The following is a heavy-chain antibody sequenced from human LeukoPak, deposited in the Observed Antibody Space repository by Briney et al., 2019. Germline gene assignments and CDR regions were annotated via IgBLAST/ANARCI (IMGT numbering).Heavy chain of an antibody. Sequence: GASVKVSCKTSGYSFTTYYMHWVRQAPGQGLEWMGIISPSGGDTRYAQKFQGRVTMTRDTSTSTVYMELSSLRSEDTAVYYCARDGSNIAAAFGYWGQGTLVTVSS. J-gene: IGHJ4*02. CDR3: ARDGSNIAAAFGY. V-gene: IGHV1-46*01. CDR1: GYSFTTYY. D-gene: IGHD6-13*01. CDR2: ISPSGGDT.